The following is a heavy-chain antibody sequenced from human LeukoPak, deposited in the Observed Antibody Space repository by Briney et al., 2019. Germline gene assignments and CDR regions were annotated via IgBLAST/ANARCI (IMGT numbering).Heavy chain of an antibody. CDR2: INHSGFT. J-gene: IGHJ4*02. Sequence: SETLSLTCSVYGGSFSGYYCVGIRQAPEKGLEWIGEINHSGFTNYNPSLKSRVNISIDTSKNQFSLKLSSVTAADSAVYFCARYLSGDYKPPYDSWGQGTLVTVSS. V-gene: IGHV4-34*01. CDR1: GGSFSGYY. D-gene: IGHD3-10*02. CDR3: ARYLSGDYKPPYDS.